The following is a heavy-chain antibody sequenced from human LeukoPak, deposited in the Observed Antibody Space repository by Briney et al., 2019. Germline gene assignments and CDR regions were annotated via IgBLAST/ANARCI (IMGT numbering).Heavy chain of an antibody. CDR1: GYTITGYY. CDR3: GRDRHWNQGNFDY. J-gene: IGHJ4*02. CDR2: INPNNGGT. V-gene: IGHV1-2*02. D-gene: IGHD1-1*01. Sequence: ASVKVSCKAFGYTITGYYIHWVRQAPGQGLEWMGWINPNNGGTNSAQKFQGRVTMTRDTSIGTAYMELNRLTYDDTAVYYCGRDRHWNQGNFDYWGQGALVTVSS.